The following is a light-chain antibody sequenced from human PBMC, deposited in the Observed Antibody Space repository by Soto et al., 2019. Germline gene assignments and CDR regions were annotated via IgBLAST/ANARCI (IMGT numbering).Light chain of an antibody. CDR1: NIGSKS. V-gene: IGLV3-21*04. CDR2: YDI. Sequence: SYELTQPPSVSVAPGKTARITCGGNNIGSKSVHRYQHKPGQAPVLFIYYDIDRPSGIPERFSGSNSGNTATLTISRVEAGDEDDYYCQVWDSSSDHVVFGGGTKLTVL. J-gene: IGLJ2*01. CDR3: QVWDSSSDHVV.